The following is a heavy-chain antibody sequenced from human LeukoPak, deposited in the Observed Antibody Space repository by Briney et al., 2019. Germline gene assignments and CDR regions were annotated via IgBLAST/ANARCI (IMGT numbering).Heavy chain of an antibody. Sequence: SETVSLTCTDSGGSISSYYWSWIRQPPGKGLEWIGYIYYSGSTNYNPSLKSRVTISVDTSKNQFSLKLSSVTAAGTAVYYCASRNYDYWGQGTLVTVSS. CDR1: GGSISSYY. CDR3: ASRNYDY. CDR2: IYYSGST. J-gene: IGHJ4*02. D-gene: IGHD3-3*01. V-gene: IGHV4-59*01.